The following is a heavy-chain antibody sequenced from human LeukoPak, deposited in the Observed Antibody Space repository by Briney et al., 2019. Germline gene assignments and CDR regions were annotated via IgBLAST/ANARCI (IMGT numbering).Heavy chain of an antibody. CDR3: ARDNYRVFDY. CDR2: IKDDGRDK. D-gene: IGHD1-1*01. Sequence: GGSLRLSCVVSGLTFSNYWMTWVRQAPGKGLEWVANIKDDGRDKNYVASVKVRFTISRDNAKNSVYLQMNSLRAEDTAVYYCARDNYRVFDYWGQGTLVTVSS. J-gene: IGHJ4*02. V-gene: IGHV3-7*01. CDR1: GLTFSNYW.